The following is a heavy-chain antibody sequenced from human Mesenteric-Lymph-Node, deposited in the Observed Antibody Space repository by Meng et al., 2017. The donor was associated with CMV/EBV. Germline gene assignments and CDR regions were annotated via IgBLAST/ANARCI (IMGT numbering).Heavy chain of an antibody. CDR1: GYTFTSYG. V-gene: IGHV1-18*01. Sequence: ASVKVSCKASGYTFTSYGISWVQQAPGQGLEWMGWISAYNGNTNYAQKLQGRVTMTTDTSTSTAYMELRSLRSDDTAVYYCARDSPYDFWSGYYTPGNYYGMDVWGQGTTVTVSS. CDR3: ARDSPYDFWSGYYTPGNYYGMDV. J-gene: IGHJ6*02. D-gene: IGHD3-3*01. CDR2: ISAYNGNT.